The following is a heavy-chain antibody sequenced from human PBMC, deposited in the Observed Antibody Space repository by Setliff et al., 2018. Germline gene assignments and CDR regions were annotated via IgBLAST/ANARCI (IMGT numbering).Heavy chain of an antibody. V-gene: IGHV4-4*02. CDR2: INHSGKT. D-gene: IGHD3-9*01. CDR1: GGSISSGNW. CDR3: ARRGQGFNNPFDY. Sequence: SETLSLTCAVSGGSISSGNWWSWVRQTPGKGLEWIGEINHSGKTNHKPSLKSRVTMSVDKSKNQFSLKLNSVTAADTAVYYCARRGQGFNNPFDYLGQGTLVTSSS. J-gene: IGHJ4*02.